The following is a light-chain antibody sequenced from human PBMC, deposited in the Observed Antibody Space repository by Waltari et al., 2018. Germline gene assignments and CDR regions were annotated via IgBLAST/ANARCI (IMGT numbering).Light chain of an antibody. J-gene: IGLJ1*01. Sequence: SYELTQTPSVSVSPGQTARITCSGHELPRKYAYWFQQKSGQAPRLVIYEDTKRPSGIPERFSRSSSGTVATLTITGAQVDDEADYYCYSSDSTGLRVFGGGTTVVVL. V-gene: IGLV3-10*01. CDR1: ELPRKY. CDR2: EDT. CDR3: YSSDSTGLRV.